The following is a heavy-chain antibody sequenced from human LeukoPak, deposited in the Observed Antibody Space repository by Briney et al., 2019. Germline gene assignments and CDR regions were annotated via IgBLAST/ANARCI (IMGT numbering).Heavy chain of an antibody. D-gene: IGHD3-10*01. J-gene: IGHJ4*02. Sequence: RSETLSLTRMRSVGSLRRYYCSGIGPPPGRGGEGIGVSYHSGSTDYNPCLKSRGTISVHTSKNQFSLKLSSVPAADTAVYYCARTNYYGSGSHYPYFWGQGTLVTVSS. CDR2: SYHSGST. CDR1: VGSLRRYY. V-gene: IGHV4-4*08. CDR3: ARTNYYGSGSHYPYF.